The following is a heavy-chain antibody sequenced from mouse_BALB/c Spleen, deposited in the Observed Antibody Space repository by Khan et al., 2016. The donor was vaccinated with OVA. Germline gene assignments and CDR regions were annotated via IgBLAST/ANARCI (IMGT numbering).Heavy chain of an antibody. Sequence: QVQLKQSGPELVRPGVSVKISCKGSGYTFTDYAIYWVKQSHAKSLEWVGLISTYSGNTNYNQKFKVKATMTVEKSSSTDYMEIARLTSEDSAIYYCASPAYDRYFDYWGQGTTLTVSS. CDR2: ISTYSGNT. D-gene: IGHD2-3*01. CDR1: GYTFTDYA. J-gene: IGHJ2*01. V-gene: IGHV1S137*01. CDR3: ASPAYDRYFDY.